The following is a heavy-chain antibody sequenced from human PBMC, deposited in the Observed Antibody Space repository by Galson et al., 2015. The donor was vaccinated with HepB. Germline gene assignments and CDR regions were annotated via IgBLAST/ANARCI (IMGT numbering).Heavy chain of an antibody. D-gene: IGHD6-13*01. CDR1: GGSISSSSYY. J-gene: IGHJ4*02. CDR2: IYYSGST. Sequence: ETLSLTCTVSGGSISSSSYYWGWIRQPPGKGLEWIGSIYYSGSTYYNPSLKSRVTTSVDTSKNQFSLKLSSETAADTAVYYCARVKVGAADYFDYWGQGTLVTVSS. CDR3: ARVKVGAADYFDY. V-gene: IGHV4-39*01.